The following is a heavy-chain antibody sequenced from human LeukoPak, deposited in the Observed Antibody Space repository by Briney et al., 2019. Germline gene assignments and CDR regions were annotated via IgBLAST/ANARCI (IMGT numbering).Heavy chain of an antibody. CDR2: IYSGGST. J-gene: IGHJ5*02. Sequence: GGSLRLSCAASGFTVSSNYMSWVRQAPGKGLEWVSVIYSGGSTYYADSVKGRFTISRDNSKNTLYLQMNSLRAEDTAVYYCARDPRGAAANWFDPWGQGTLVTVSS. CDR3: ARDPRGAAANWFDP. D-gene: IGHD6-13*01. CDR1: GFTVSSNY. V-gene: IGHV3-53*01.